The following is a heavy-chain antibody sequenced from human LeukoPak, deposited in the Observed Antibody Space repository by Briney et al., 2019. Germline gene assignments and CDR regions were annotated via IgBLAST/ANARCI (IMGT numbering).Heavy chain of an antibody. D-gene: IGHD3-22*01. CDR2: IYYSGST. CDR1: GGSISSGGYY. CDR3: ASYYYDSSGYLRSGAFDI. Sequence: PSETLSLTCTVSGGSISSGGYYWSWIRQHPGKGLEWIGYIYYSGSTYYNPSLKSRVTMSVDASKNQFSLRLSSVTAADTAVYYCASYYYDSSGYLRSGAFDIWGQGTMVTVSS. J-gene: IGHJ3*02. V-gene: IGHV4-31*03.